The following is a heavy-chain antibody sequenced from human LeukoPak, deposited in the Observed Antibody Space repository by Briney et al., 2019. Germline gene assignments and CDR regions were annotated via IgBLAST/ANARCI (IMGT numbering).Heavy chain of an antibody. V-gene: IGHV6-1*01. Sequence: SQTLSLTCAISGDSVSNTRSAWNWIRQSPSRGLEWLGRTYYRSKWYNDYAVSVKSRITINPDTSKNQFSLQLNSVTPEDTAVYARVNNWTEEPDTGFDYWGQGTPVTVSS. J-gene: IGHJ4*02. CDR2: TYYRSKWYN. CDR1: GDSVSNTRSA. D-gene: IGHD1-1*01. CDR3: VNNWTEEPDTGFDY.